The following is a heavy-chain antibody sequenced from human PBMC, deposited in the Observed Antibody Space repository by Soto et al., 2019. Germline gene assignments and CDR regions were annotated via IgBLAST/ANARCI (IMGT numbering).Heavy chain of an antibody. CDR1: GFTFSSYG. J-gene: IGHJ6*02. V-gene: IGHV3-30*18. D-gene: IGHD5-18*01. CDR2: ISYDGSNK. Sequence: QVQLVESGGGVVQPGRSLRLSCAASGFTFSSYGMHWVRQAPGKGLEWVAVISYDGSNKYYADSVKGRFTISRDNSKNTLYLQMNSLRAEDTAVYYCAKVEGYSYGNYYYYGMDVWGQGTTVTVSS. CDR3: AKVEGYSYGNYYYYGMDV.